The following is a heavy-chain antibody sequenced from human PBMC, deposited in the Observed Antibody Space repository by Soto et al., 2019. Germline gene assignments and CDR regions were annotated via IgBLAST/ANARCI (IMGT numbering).Heavy chain of an antibody. J-gene: IGHJ4*02. D-gene: IGHD3-16*01. CDR1: GYTFTSYG. V-gene: IGHV1-18*01. CDR2: ISAYNGNT. Sequence: ASVKVSCKASGYTFTSYGISWVRQAPGQGLEWMGWISAYNGNTNSAQKLRGRVTMTTDTSTSTAYMELRSLRSDDTAVYYCARDKGSFYVFDYWGQGTLVTVSS. CDR3: ARDKGSFYVFDY.